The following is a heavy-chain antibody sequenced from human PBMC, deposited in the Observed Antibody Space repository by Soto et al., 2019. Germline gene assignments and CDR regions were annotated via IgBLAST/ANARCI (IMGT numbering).Heavy chain of an antibody. Sequence: QVQLVESGGGVVQPGKSVRLSCAASGFTFSLYGIHWVRQAPGKGLEWVAFITYEGSQQDYVDSVKGRFTLSRDNSENIVYLQMNSLRPEDTAVYYCAKDVKAASDNYYNTGLDVWGHGTTVTVSS. CDR3: AKDVKAASDNYYNTGLDV. D-gene: IGHD6-13*01. CDR2: ITYEGSQQ. V-gene: IGHV3-30*18. CDR1: GFTFSLYG. J-gene: IGHJ6*02.